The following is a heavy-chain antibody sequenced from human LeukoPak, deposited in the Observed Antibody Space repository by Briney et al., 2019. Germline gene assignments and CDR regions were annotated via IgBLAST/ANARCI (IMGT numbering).Heavy chain of an antibody. CDR1: GFSFSSYS. V-gene: IGHV3-48*04. Sequence: GGSLRLSCAASGFSFSSYSMNWVRQAPGKGLDWVSYISSSSSPIYYADSVKGRFTISRDNAKNSLYLQMNSLRAEDTAVYYCARATYYYDTSGPSEPIDYWGQGTLVTVSS. CDR2: ISSSSSPI. D-gene: IGHD3-22*01. J-gene: IGHJ4*02. CDR3: ARATYYYDTSGPSEPIDY.